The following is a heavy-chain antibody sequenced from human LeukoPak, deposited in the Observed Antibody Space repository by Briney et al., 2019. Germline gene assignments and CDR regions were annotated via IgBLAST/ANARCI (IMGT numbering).Heavy chain of an antibody. V-gene: IGHV3-74*01. CDR1: GFTFDNYA. Sequence: PGGSLRLSCATSGFTFDNYAMHWVRQAPGKGLVWVSRINSDGSSTIYADSVKGRFTISRDNAKNTLYLQMNSLRVDDTAVYYCARGTNYYGSGPGDIWGQGTMVTVSS. CDR2: INSDGSST. J-gene: IGHJ3*02. CDR3: ARGTNYYGSGPGDI. D-gene: IGHD3-10*01.